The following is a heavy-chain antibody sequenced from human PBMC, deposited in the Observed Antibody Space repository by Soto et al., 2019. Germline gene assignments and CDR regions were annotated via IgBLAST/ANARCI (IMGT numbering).Heavy chain of an antibody. CDR1: GFTFSSYG. CDR2: ISYDGSNK. CDR3: AKDAGLLWFGELSGVGMDV. V-gene: IGHV3-30*18. J-gene: IGHJ6*02. Sequence: GGSLRLSCAASGFTFSSYGMHWVRQAPGKGLEWVAVISYDGSNKYYADSVKGRFTISRDNPKNTLYLQMNSLRAEDTAVYYCAKDAGLLWFGELSGVGMDVWGQGTTVTVSS. D-gene: IGHD3-10*01.